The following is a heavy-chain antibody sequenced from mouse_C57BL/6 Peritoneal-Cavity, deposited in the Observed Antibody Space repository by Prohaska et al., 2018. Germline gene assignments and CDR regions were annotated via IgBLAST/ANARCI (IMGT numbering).Heavy chain of an antibody. V-gene: IGHV1-50*01. D-gene: IGHD2-10*02. CDR1: GYTFTSYW. CDR2: IDPSDSYT. Sequence: QVQLQQPGAELVKPGASVKLSCKASGYTFTSYWMQWVKQRPGQGLEWIGEIDPSDSYTNYNQKFKGKATLTVDKSSSTAYMQLSSLTSEDSAVYYCATLVFAYWGQGTLVTVSA. CDR3: ATLVFAY. J-gene: IGHJ3*01.